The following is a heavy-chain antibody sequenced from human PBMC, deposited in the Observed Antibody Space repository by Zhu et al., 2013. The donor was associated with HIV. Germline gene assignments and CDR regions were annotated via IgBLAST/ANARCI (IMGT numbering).Heavy chain of an antibody. J-gene: IGHJ4*02. D-gene: IGHD2-15*01. CDR3: ARGPVVAAYYFDY. CDR2: ISPIFGTT. V-gene: IGHV1-69*06. CDR1: GGTFSNYA. Sequence: QVQLVQSGAEVKKPGSSVRVSCKASGGTFSNYAVSWVRQAPGQGLEWMGGISPIFGTTDYAQKFQGRVTITADRSTSTAYLELRSLRSEDTAVYYCARGPVVAAYYFDYWGQGTLVTVSS.